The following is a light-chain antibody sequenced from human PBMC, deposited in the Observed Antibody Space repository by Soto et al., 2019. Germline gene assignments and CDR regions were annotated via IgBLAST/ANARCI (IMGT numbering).Light chain of an antibody. J-gene: IGKJ1*01. CDR3: QQYGRSPT. CDR1: QSVRTNY. V-gene: IGKV3-20*01. CDR2: GAS. Sequence: ENVLKQSPGTLSLSPGERATLSCRASQSVRTNYLAWYQQKPGQAPRLLIYGASSRATGIPDRFSGSGSGTDFTLTISRLEPEDFVVYYCQQYGRSPTFGQGTKVELK.